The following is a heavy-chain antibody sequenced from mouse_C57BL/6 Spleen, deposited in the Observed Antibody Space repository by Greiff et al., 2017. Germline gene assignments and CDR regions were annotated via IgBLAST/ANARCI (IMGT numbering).Heavy chain of an antibody. CDR3: ARRDYYGSSYWYFDV. CDR1: GYTFTSYW. D-gene: IGHD1-1*01. Sequence: QVQLQQPGAELVMPGASVKLSCKASGYTFTSYWMHWVKQRPGQGLEWIGEIDPSDSYTNYNQKFKGKSTLTVDKSSSIAYMQLSSLTSEDSAVYYCARRDYYGSSYWYFDVWGTGTTVTVSS. V-gene: IGHV1-69*01. J-gene: IGHJ1*03. CDR2: IDPSDSYT.